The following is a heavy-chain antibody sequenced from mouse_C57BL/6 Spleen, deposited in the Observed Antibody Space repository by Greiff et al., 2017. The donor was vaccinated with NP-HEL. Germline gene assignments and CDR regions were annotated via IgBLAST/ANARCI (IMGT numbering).Heavy chain of an antibody. J-gene: IGHJ2*01. Sequence: EVQLQQSGPELVKPGASVKISCKASGYTFTDYYMNWVKQSHGKSLEWIGDINPNNGGTSYNQKFKGKATLTVDKSSSTAYMELRSLTSEDSAVYYCARGDGNCVEGYWGQGTTLTVSS. D-gene: IGHD2-1*01. V-gene: IGHV1-26*01. CDR3: ARGDGNCVEGY. CDR2: INPNNGGT. CDR1: GYTFTDYY.